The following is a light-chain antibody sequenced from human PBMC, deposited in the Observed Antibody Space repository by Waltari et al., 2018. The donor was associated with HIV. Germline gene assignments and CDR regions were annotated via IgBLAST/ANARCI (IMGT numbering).Light chain of an antibody. Sequence: KFMLTQPHPVSESPGRTVTISRTGSSGNIARNYVPWYRQRPGSAPTTVIYEDTKRPPGVPDRFSGSIASSSNSASLTISGLRTEDEADYYCHSYDGSNWVFGGGTKLTVL. CDR3: HSYDGSNWV. CDR2: EDT. CDR1: SGNIARNY. V-gene: IGLV6-57*02. J-gene: IGLJ3*02.